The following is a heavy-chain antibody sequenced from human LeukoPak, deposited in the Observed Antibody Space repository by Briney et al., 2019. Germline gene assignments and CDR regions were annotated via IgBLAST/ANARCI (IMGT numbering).Heavy chain of an antibody. Sequence: PGGSLRLSCAASGFTLSDYYMNWIRQAPGKGLEWVSAISGSGGSTYYADSVKGRFTISRDNSKNTLYLQMNSLRAEDTAVYYCAKDLRKRDGYNPFDYWGQGTLVTVSS. J-gene: IGHJ4*02. V-gene: IGHV3-23*01. D-gene: IGHD5-24*01. CDR1: GFTLSDYY. CDR2: ISGSGGST. CDR3: AKDLRKRDGYNPFDY.